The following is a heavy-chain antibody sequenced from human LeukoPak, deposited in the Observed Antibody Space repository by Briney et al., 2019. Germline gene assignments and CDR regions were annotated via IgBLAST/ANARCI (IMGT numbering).Heavy chain of an antibody. J-gene: IGHJ3*02. CDR3: ARMYYYDSSGYPTQDAFDI. V-gene: IGHV4-59*01. CDR2: IYYSGST. D-gene: IGHD3-22*01. CDR1: GGSISSYY. Sequence: TSETLSLTCTVSGGSISSYYWSWIRQPPGKGLEWMGYIYYSGSTKYKPSLKSRVTISVDTSKNQFSLKLSSVTAADTAVYYCARMYYYDSSGYPTQDAFDIWGQGTMVTVSS.